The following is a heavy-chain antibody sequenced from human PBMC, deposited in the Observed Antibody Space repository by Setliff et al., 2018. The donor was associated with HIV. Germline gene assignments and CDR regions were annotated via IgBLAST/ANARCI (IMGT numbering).Heavy chain of an antibody. CDR2: ISSSSSYI. CDR1: GFAFDNYC. V-gene: IGHV3-21*04. Sequence: LRLSCAASGFAFDNYCMTWVRQAPGKGLEWVSSISSSSSYIYYADSVKGRFTISRDNAKNSLCLQMNSLRAEDTAVYYCARDAPGGGGNSGYYMDVWGKGTTVTVSS. CDR3: ARDAPGGGGNSGYYMDV. J-gene: IGHJ6*03. D-gene: IGHD2-21*02.